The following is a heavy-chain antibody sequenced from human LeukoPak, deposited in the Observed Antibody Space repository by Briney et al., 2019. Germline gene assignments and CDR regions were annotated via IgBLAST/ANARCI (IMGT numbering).Heavy chain of an antibody. CDR3: ARQSDFRLDY. D-gene: IGHD3-3*01. CDR1: GYTFSSYW. CDR2: IYPGDSDT. V-gene: IGHV5-51*01. J-gene: IGHJ4*02. Sequence: GESLKISCKGSGYTFSSYWIGWVRQMPEQGLEWMGIIYPGDSDTRYSPSLQGQVTISVDTSIGTAYLQWSSLKASDTAIYYCARQSDFRLDYWGQGTLVTVSS.